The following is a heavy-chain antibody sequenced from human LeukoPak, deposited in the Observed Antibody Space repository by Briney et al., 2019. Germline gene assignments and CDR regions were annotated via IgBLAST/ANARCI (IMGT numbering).Heavy chain of an antibody. CDR3: AREDPSMPFDY. CDR1: GGSISSYY. V-gene: IGHV4-59*01. Sequence: PSETLSLTCTVSGGSISSYYWSWIRQPPGKGLEWIGYIYYSGATNYNPSLKSRVTILLDTSKNQFSLKLSSVTAADTAVYYCAREDPSMPFDYWGQGTLVTVSS. J-gene: IGHJ4*02. CDR2: IYYSGAT. D-gene: IGHD2/OR15-2a*01.